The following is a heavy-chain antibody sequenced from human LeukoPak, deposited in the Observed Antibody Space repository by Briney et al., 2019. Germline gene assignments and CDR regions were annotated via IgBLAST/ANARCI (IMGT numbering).Heavy chain of an antibody. V-gene: IGHV3-9*03. CDR1: GFTFDDYA. CDR2: ISWNSGSI. J-gene: IGHJ4*02. CDR3: AKASVADSWSGLDY. Sequence: PPGRSLRLSCAASGFTFDDYAMHWVRQAPGKGLEWVSGISWNSGSIGYADSVKGRFTISRDNAKNSLYLQMNSLRAEDMALYYCAKASVADSWSGLDYWGQGTLVTVSS. D-gene: IGHD3-3*01.